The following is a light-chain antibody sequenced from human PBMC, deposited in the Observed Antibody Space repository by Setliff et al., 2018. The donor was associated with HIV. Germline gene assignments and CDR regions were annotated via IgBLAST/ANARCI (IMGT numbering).Light chain of an antibody. V-gene: IGLV2-14*03. CDR2: DVS. J-gene: IGLJ1*01. Sequence: LTQPASVSGTPGQSITISCIGTNSDVGGYNYVSWYQQHPGKAPKLLIYDVSDRPSGVSRRFSGSKSGNTASLTISGLQAEDEADYYCKSYTGSSPLYVFGSGTK. CDR3: KSYTGSSPLYV. CDR1: NSDVGGYNY.